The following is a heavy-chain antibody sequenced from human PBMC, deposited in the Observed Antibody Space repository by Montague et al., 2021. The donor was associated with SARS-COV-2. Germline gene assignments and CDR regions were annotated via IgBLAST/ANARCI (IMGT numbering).Heavy chain of an antibody. J-gene: IGHJ4*02. D-gene: IGHD6-13*01. CDR3: ARVSLAAAATRSDY. CDR2: IYYSGST. Sequence: SETLSLTCTVSGGSVSSGGYYWSWIRQPPGKGLEWIGYIYYSGSTNYXXXLKSRVTIPLDTSKNQFSLKLTSVTAADTAVYYCARVSLAAAATRSDYWGQGTLVTVSS. V-gene: IGHV4-61*08. CDR1: GGSVSSGGYY.